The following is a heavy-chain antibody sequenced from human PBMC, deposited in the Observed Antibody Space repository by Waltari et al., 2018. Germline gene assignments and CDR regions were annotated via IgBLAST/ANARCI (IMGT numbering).Heavy chain of an antibody. D-gene: IGHD1-7*01. V-gene: IGHV4-59*11. Sequence: QVQLQESGPGLVKPSETLSLTYTVSGGSISSHYWSWIRQPPGKGLEWIGYIYYSGSTNYNPSLKSRVTISVDTSKNQFSLKLSSVTAADTAVYYCARRLELSDYYYYGMDVWGQGTTVTVSS. CDR3: ARRLELSDYYYYGMDV. CDR1: GGSISSHY. J-gene: IGHJ6*02. CDR2: IYYSGST.